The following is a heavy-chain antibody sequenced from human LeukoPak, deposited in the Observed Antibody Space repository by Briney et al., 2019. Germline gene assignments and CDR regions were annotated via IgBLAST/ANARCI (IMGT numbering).Heavy chain of an antibody. J-gene: IGHJ5*01. D-gene: IGHD3-10*01. Sequence: GGSLRLSCAASGFTFTSYWLSWVRQAPGKGLEWVANIRQDGREKSYADSVKGRFTISRDNAKTSVYLQMNSLRVEDTAVYYCAREGVGGFDSWGQGTLVTVSS. CDR1: GFTFTSYW. CDR2: IRQDGREK. V-gene: IGHV3-7*01. CDR3: AREGVGGFDS.